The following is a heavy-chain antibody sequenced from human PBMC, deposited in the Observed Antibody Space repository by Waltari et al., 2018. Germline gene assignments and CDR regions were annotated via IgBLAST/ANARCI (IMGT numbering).Heavy chain of an antibody. D-gene: IGHD2-8*02. CDR2: VKQDGSDK. Sequence: EVRLVESGGGLVQPGGSLRLSCVASGFNFSSYWMSWVRQAPGMGLEWVANVKQDGSDKYYVDSVEGRFTFSRDNAKNSLYLQMNSLRAEDTAVYYCARVYWPRGFDYWGQGTLVTVSS. CDR3: ARVYWPRGFDY. CDR1: GFNFSSYW. V-gene: IGHV3-7*01. J-gene: IGHJ4*02.